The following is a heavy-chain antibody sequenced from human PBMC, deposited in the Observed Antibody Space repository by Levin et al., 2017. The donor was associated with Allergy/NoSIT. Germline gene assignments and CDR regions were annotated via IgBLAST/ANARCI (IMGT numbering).Heavy chain of an antibody. CDR2: ISGYNGNT. J-gene: IGHJ6*02. CDR1: GYSFTSYG. V-gene: IGHV1-18*01. D-gene: IGHD4-17*01. Sequence: ASVKVSCKASGYSFTSYGISWVRQAPGQGLEWMGWISGYNGNTDYAQKLQGRVTMTTDTSTSTAYMQLRSLMSDDTAVYYCWRIELRCVRPYYGMDVWGQGTTVTVSS. CDR3: WRIELRCVRPYYGMDV.